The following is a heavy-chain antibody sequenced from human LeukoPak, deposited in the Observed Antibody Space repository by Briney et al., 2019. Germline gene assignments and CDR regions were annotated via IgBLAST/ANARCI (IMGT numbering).Heavy chain of an antibody. CDR3: ARAGSRRYSSGWYQEDYYYYMDV. J-gene: IGHJ6*03. Sequence: SETLSLTCAVSGGSISSSNWWSWVRQPPGKGLEWIGEIYHSGSTNYNPSLKSRVTISVDTSKNQFSLKLSSVTAADTAVYYCARAGSRRYSSGWYQEDYYYYMDVWGKGTTVTISS. V-gene: IGHV4-4*02. CDR1: GGSISSSNW. CDR2: IYHSGST. D-gene: IGHD6-19*01.